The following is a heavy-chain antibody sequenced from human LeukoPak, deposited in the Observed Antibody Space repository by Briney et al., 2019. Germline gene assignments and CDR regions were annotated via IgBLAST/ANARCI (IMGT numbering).Heavy chain of an antibody. V-gene: IGHV3-23*01. D-gene: IGHD6-13*01. CDR3: ARARPGIAAAGTKTADGRRAFDI. J-gene: IGHJ3*02. CDR1: GFTFSSYA. Sequence: PGGSLRLSCAASGFTFSSYAMSWVRQAPGKGLEWVSAISGSGGSTYYADSVKGRFTISRDNSKNTLYLQMNSLRAEDTAVYYCARARPGIAAAGTKTADGRRAFDIWGQGTMVTVSS. CDR2: ISGSGGST.